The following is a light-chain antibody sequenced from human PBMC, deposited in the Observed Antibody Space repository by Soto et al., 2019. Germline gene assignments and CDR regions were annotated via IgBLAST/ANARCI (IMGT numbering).Light chain of an antibody. J-gene: IGLJ1*01. CDR1: SSDVGGYNY. V-gene: IGLV2-11*01. Sequence: QSALTQPRSVSGSAGQSVTISCTGSSSDVGGYNYVSWYQQHPGKAPKLMIYDVSRRPSGVPDRFSGSKSGNTASLTISGLQAEDEAYYYCCSYAGSYKGYVFGTGTKLTV. CDR3: CSYAGSYKGYV. CDR2: DVS.